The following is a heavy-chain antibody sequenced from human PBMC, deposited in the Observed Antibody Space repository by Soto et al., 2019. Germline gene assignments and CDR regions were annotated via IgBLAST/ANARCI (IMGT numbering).Heavy chain of an antibody. Sequence: ASVKVSCKASGYTFTSYAMHWVGQAPGQRLEWMGWINAGNGNTKYSQKFQGRVTITRDTSASTAYMELSSLRSEDTAVYYCARVMEDSGYDNYYFDYWGQGTLVTVSS. CDR1: GYTFTSYA. D-gene: IGHD5-12*01. CDR2: INAGNGNT. V-gene: IGHV1-3*01. CDR3: ARVMEDSGYDNYYFDY. J-gene: IGHJ4*02.